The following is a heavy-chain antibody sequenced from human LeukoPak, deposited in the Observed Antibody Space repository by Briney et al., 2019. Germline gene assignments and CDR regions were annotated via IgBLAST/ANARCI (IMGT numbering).Heavy chain of an antibody. CDR3: ARGPPRDSVTNGFYYNY. CDR1: GGSFSGYY. CDR2: INHSGST. Sequence: SSETLSLTCAIYGGSFSGYYWSWIRQPPDQGLEWIAEINHSGSTNYDPSLKSRVTVSEDASKNQFSLRLTSVTAADTAIYYCARGPPRDSVTNGFYYNYWGQGTLVTVSS. D-gene: IGHD3-22*01. V-gene: IGHV4-34*01. J-gene: IGHJ4*02.